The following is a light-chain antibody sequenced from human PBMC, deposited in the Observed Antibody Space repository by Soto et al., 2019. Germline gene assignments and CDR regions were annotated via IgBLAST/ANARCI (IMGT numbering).Light chain of an antibody. CDR3: CSFADFTYV. CDR1: SRDIASYNL. V-gene: IGLV2-23*02. Sequence: QSALTRPASVYGSPEQSITISCSGTSRDIASYNLVSWYQQHPGTAPKLIIYEVTKRPSGVSTRFSGSKSGNTASLTISGLQAVDEADYYCCSFADFTYVFGTGTKVTVL. CDR2: EVT. J-gene: IGLJ1*01.